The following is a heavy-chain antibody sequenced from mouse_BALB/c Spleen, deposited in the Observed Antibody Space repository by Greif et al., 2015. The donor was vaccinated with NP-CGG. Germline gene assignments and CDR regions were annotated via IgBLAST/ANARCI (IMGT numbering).Heavy chain of an antibody. CDR3: ARDMGYFDY. J-gene: IGHJ2*01. CDR2: IRNKANGYTT. V-gene: IGHV7-3*02. Sequence: EVKVVESGGGLVQPGGSLRLSCATSGFTFTDYYMSWVRQPPGKALEWLGFIRNKANGYTTEYSASVKGRFTISRDNSQSILYLQMNTLRAEDSATYYCARDMGYFDYWGQGTTLTVSS. CDR1: GFTFTDYY.